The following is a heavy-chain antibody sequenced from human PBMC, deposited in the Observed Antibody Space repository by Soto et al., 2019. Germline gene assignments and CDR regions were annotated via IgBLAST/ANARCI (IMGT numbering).Heavy chain of an antibody. D-gene: IGHD3-10*01. CDR3: AREIFGSGTANDN. CDR1: GFTFSGSW. CDR2: INGDGSGT. J-gene: IGHJ4*02. Sequence: EVQLVESGGGLVQPGGSLRLSCAASGFTFSGSWMHWVRQAPGKGLVWVSRINGDGSGTSYADFVKGRFTIYRDDAKKTLFLQMYGPGAEETAVYYCAREIFGSGTANDNWGQGTLVTVSS. V-gene: IGHV3-74*01.